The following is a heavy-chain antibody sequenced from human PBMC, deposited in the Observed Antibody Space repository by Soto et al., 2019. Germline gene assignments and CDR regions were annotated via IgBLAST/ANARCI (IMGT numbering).Heavy chain of an antibody. Sequence: SETLSLTCTVSGGAISSSSYYWGWIRQPPGKGLEWIGSIYYSGSTYYNPSLKSRVTISVDTSKNQFSLKLSSVTAADTAVYYCARHVAPYGLNYYYYYMDVWGKGTTVTVSS. CDR2: IYYSGST. D-gene: IGHD3-10*01. CDR3: ARHVAPYGLNYYYYYMDV. CDR1: GGAISSSSYY. V-gene: IGHV4-39*01. J-gene: IGHJ6*03.